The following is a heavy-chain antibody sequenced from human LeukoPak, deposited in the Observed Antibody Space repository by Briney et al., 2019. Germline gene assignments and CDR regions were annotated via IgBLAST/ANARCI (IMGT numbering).Heavy chain of an antibody. CDR3: ARTRGYSYGYWGPFDY. CDR2: ISYDGSNK. CDR1: GFTFSSYA. J-gene: IGHJ4*02. D-gene: IGHD5-18*01. Sequence: GGSLRLSCAASGFTFSSYAMHWVRQAPGKGLEWVAVISYDGSNKYYADSVKGRFTISRDNSKNTLYLQMNSLRAEDTAVYYCARTRGYSYGYWGPFDYWGQGTLVTVSS. V-gene: IGHV3-30-3*01.